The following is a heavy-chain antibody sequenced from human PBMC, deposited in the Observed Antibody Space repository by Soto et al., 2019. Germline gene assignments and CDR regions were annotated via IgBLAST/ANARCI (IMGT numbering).Heavy chain of an antibody. CDR2: IYYSGST. J-gene: IGHJ6*03. D-gene: IGHD6-19*01. CDR3: AREVGIAVAGTLIYRYYYMDV. Sequence: SETLSLTCTVSGGSISSYYWSWIRQPPGKGLEWIGYIYYSGSTNYNPSLKSRVTISVDTSKNQFSLKLSPVTAADTAVYYCAREVGIAVAGTLIYRYYYMDVWGKGTTVTVSS. V-gene: IGHV4-59*01. CDR1: GGSISSYY.